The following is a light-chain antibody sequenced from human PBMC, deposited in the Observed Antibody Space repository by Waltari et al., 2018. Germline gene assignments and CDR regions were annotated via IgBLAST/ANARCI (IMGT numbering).Light chain of an antibody. J-gene: IGKJ1*01. CDR1: QTFTNY. CDR2: ASS. CDR3: QQTFHSPWT. Sequence: TCRAIQTFTNYLDWYQQKPGKAPNLVIFASSSCQSGGSSRFSDSGSGTNFTLTISSLRPEDFATYYCQQTFHSPWTFGQGTRVEIK. V-gene: IGKV1-39*01.